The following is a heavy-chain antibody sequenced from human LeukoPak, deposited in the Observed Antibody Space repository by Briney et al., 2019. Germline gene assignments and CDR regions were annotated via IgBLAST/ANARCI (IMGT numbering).Heavy chain of an antibody. CDR1: GGSISSGDYH. V-gene: IGHV4-30-4*01. CDR2: IYYSGGT. D-gene: IGHD2-15*01. CDR3: ARVGYSSGHDTFDI. Sequence: SQTLSLTCTVSGGSISSGDYHWRWSRHPPGKGLVRIGYIYYSGGTYYNPSLKSPLTISGATSKNQFSLKLTSVTAAHTTVYYGARVGYSSGHDTFDIWGQGTLVTVSS. J-gene: IGHJ3*02.